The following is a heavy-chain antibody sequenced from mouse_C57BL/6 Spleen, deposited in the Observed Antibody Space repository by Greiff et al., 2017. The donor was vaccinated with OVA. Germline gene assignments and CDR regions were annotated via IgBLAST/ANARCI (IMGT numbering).Heavy chain of an antibody. CDR1: GFTFSNYW. CDR2: IRLKSDNYAT. CDR3: AGGQKDAY. Sequence: EVKVEESGGGLVQPGGSMKLSCVASGFTFSNYWMNWVRQSPEKGLEWVAQIRLKSDNYATHYAESVKGRFTISRDDSKSSVYLQMNNLRAEDTGIYYCAGGQKDAYWGQGTMVTVSA. J-gene: IGHJ3*01. V-gene: IGHV6-3*01.